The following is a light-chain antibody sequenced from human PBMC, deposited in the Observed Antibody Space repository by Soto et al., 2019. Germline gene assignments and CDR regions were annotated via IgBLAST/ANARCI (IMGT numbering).Light chain of an antibody. Sequence: DIVMTQSPDSLAVSLGARATINCKSSQSVLYSSDNKNYLAWYQQKPGQPPKLLIYWASTREFGVPDRFSGSGSGTDFTLTISSLQAEDVAVYYCQQYYSTPWTFGQGTKVEIK. J-gene: IGKJ1*01. CDR1: QSVLYSSDNKNY. V-gene: IGKV4-1*01. CDR2: WAS. CDR3: QQYYSTPWT.